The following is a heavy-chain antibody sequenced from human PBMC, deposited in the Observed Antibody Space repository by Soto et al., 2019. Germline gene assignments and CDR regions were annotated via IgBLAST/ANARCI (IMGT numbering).Heavy chain of an antibody. CDR2: IYYRGST. CDR1: GDSISSGTYY. V-gene: IGHV4-61*01. D-gene: IGHD3-22*01. Sequence: SVPQSLTCTVSGDSISSGTYYWSWIRQPPGKELEWIGYIYYRGSTNYNPSLKSRVTISLETSKNQFSLNLNSVTAADTAVYYCARDLRDSSAYALWGQGTLVTVSS. J-gene: IGHJ4*02. CDR3: ARDLRDSSAYAL.